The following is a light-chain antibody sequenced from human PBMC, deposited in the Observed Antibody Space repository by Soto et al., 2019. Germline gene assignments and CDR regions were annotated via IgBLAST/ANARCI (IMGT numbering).Light chain of an antibody. V-gene: IGKV1-5*03. CDR1: QTISSW. CDR3: QHYNSYSEA. Sequence: DIQITQSPSTLYGSVGDRVTITCRASQTISSWLAWYPQKPGKAPKILIYKASTLKSGVPSRFSGSGSGTEFTLTISSLQPDDFETDYCQHYNSYSEAFGQGTKVDIK. CDR2: KAS. J-gene: IGKJ1*01.